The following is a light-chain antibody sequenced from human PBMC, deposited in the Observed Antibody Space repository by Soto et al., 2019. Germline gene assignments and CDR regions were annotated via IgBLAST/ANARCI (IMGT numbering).Light chain of an antibody. CDR1: SNDVGGYNR. CDR3: NSYTSSNSYV. Sequence: QSVLTQPPSVSASPGQSVVISCTGTSNDVGGYNRVSWYQQAPGTAPKVLIYEVNNRPSGVPDRFSGSKSGNTASLTISGLQAEDEADYYCNSYTSSNSYVFGSGTKLTVL. J-gene: IGLJ1*01. V-gene: IGLV2-18*02. CDR2: EVN.